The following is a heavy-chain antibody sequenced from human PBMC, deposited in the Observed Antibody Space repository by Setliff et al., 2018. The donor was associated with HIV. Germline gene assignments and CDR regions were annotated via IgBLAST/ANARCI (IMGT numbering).Heavy chain of an antibody. J-gene: IGHJ4*02. V-gene: IGHV4-34*01. CDR1: GGSFSSSY. CDR2: INHNGIT. Sequence: SETLSLTCAVYGGSFSSSYWSWIRQAPGKGLGWIGQINHNGITHYNPSLETRVTMFADTSKNQFSLRLSPVTAADTAIYYCAKGPRGLSLRYYFDFWAQGSQVTVS. CDR3: AKGPRGLSLRYYFDF.